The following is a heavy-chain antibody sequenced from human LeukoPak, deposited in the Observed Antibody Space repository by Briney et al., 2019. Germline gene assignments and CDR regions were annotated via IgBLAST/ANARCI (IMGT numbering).Heavy chain of an antibody. Sequence: ASVKVSCKASGGTFSSYAISWVRQAPGQGLEWMGGNIPIFGTANYAQKFQGRVTITADESTSTAYMELSSLRSEDTAVYYCARGGGRPYYDFWSGYRDYYYYMDVWGKGTTVTVSS. CDR2: NIPIFGTA. V-gene: IGHV1-69*13. CDR1: GGTFSSYA. CDR3: ARGGGRPYYDFWSGYRDYYYYMDV. J-gene: IGHJ6*03. D-gene: IGHD3-3*01.